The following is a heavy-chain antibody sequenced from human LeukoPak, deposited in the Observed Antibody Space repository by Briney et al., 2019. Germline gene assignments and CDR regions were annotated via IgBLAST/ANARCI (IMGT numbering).Heavy chain of an antibody. CDR2: IIPILGIA. V-gene: IGHV1-69*04. J-gene: IGHJ5*02. CDR1: GGTFSSYA. Sequence: ASVKVSCKASGGTFSSYAISWVRQAPGQGLEWMGRIIPILGIANYAQKFQGRVTITADKSTSTAYVELSSLRSEDTAVYYCARSGVVPAASNWFDPWGQGTLVTVSS. D-gene: IGHD2-2*01. CDR3: ARSGVVPAASNWFDP.